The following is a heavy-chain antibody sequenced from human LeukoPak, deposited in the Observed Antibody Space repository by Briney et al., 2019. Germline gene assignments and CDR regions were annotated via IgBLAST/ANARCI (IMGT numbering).Heavy chain of an antibody. Sequence: GASVKVSCKASGYTFTSYYMHWVRQAPGQGLEWMGIINPSGGSTSYAQKFQGRVTMTGDTSTSTVYMELSSLRSEDTAVYYCASSGPNYFHAFDIWGQGTMVTVSS. CDR3: ASSGPNYFHAFDI. V-gene: IGHV1-46*01. CDR2: INPSGGST. D-gene: IGHD2/OR15-2a*01. J-gene: IGHJ3*02. CDR1: GYTFTSYY.